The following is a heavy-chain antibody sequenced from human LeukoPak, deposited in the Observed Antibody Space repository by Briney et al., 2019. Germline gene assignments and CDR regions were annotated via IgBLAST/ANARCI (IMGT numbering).Heavy chain of an antibody. CDR1: GGSISSYY. CDR3: ARTAPGYYGMDV. CDR2: IYYSGST. D-gene: IGHD3-10*01. Sequence: PSGTLSLTCAVSGGSISSYYWSWIRQPPGKGLEWIGYIYYSGSTNYNPSLKRRVTISVDTSKNQFSLKLSSVTAADTAVYYCARTAPGYYGMDVWGKGTTVTVSS. J-gene: IGHJ6*04. V-gene: IGHV4-59*12.